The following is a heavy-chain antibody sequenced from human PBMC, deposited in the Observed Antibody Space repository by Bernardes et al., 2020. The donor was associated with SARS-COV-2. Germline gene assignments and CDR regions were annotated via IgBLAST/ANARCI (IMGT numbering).Heavy chain of an antibody. D-gene: IGHD6-13*01. Sequence: SETLSLTCTVSGGSISSYYWSWIRQPPGKGLEWIGYIYYSGSTNYNPSLKSRVTISVDTSKNQFSLKLSSVTAADTAVYYCARESRGYSSSWENYYYYYYMDVWGKGTTVTVSS. J-gene: IGHJ6*03. CDR3: ARESRGYSSSWENYYYYYYMDV. CDR1: GGSISSYY. CDR2: IYYSGST. V-gene: IGHV4-59*01.